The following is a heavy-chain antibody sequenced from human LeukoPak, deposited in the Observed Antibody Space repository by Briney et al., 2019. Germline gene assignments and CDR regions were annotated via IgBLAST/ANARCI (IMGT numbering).Heavy chain of an antibody. CDR1: GFSLDTNGVG. CDR3: AHRQRQLGLYCFAY. CDR2: IYWDDDK. J-gene: IGHJ4*02. Sequence: SGPTLVKPTQTLTLTCTFSGFSLDTNGVGVGWIRQPPGKPLEWLALIYWDDDKRYSPSLKSRLAITKDTSKNQVVLTMTNMDPGDTATYYCAHRQRQLGLYCFAYWGQGTLVTVSS. V-gene: IGHV2-5*02. D-gene: IGHD6-25*01.